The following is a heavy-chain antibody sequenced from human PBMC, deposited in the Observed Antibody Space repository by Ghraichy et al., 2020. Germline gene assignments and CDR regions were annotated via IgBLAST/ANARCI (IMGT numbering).Heavy chain of an antibody. Sequence: SETLSLTCTVSGGSISSDYWSWIRQPPGKGLEWIGYIYYSGSTNYNPSLKSRVTISVDTSKSQFSLKLSSVTAADTAVYYCARARYGSGSYYNWFDPWGQGTLVTVSS. CDR2: IYYSGST. D-gene: IGHD3-10*01. CDR1: GGSISSDY. J-gene: IGHJ5*02. CDR3: ARARYGSGSYYNWFDP. V-gene: IGHV4-59*01.